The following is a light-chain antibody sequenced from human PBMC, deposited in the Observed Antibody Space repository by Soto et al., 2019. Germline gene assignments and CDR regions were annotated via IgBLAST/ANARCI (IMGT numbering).Light chain of an antibody. Sequence: QSALTQPASVSGSPGQSITISCTGARSDVGSYNLVSWYRQHPGKAPKLIIYEDNKRPSGVSNRFSGSKSGNTASLTIFGLQAEDEAEYYCCSYAGSSVLVFGGGTKLTVL. V-gene: IGLV2-23*01. CDR3: CSYAGSSVLV. CDR2: EDN. J-gene: IGLJ3*02. CDR1: RSDVGSYNL.